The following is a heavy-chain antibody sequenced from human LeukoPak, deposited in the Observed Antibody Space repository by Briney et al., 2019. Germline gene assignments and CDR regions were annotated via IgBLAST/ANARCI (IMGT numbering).Heavy chain of an antibody. J-gene: IGHJ5*02. CDR2: IRSKANSYAT. CDR1: GFTFSGSA. D-gene: IGHD2-21*01. V-gene: IGHV3-73*01. Sequence: PGGSLRLSCAASGFTFSGSAMHWVRQASGKGLEWVGRIRSKANSYATAYAASVKGRFTISRDDSKNTAYLQMNSLKTEDTAVYYFTRPDTYSRFTWGQGTLVTVSS. CDR3: TRPDTYSRFT.